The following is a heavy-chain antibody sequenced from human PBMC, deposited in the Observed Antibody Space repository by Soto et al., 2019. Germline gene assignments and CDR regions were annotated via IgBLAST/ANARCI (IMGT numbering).Heavy chain of an antibody. V-gene: IGHV4-39*01. CDR1: GPSIGSGSSY. D-gene: IGHD3-9*01. CDR2: INYSGST. CDR3: ARHVMTGPYNYCCSGLDV. Sequence: PSDTLSLTCAASGPSIGSGSSYWGWLRQPPGKGLEWIGKINYSGSTYYNPSLKSRVTLSVDTSQKHFSLKLSSVTAADTAVYYCARHVMTGPYNYCCSGLDVWGQGTAVT. J-gene: IGHJ6*02.